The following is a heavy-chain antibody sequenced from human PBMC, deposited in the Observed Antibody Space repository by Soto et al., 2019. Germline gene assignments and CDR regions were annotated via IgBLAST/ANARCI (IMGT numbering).Heavy chain of an antibody. CDR1: GGTFSSYA. J-gene: IGHJ5*02. D-gene: IGHD6-13*01. CDR3: ARDRRGQQLSLQRFDP. CDR2: IIPIFGTA. Sequence: GASVKVSCKASGGTFSSYAISWVRQAPGQGLEWMGGIIPIFGTANYAQKFQGRVTITADKSTSTAYMELSSLRSEDTAVYYCARDRRGQQLSLQRFDPWGQGTLVTGSS. V-gene: IGHV1-69*06.